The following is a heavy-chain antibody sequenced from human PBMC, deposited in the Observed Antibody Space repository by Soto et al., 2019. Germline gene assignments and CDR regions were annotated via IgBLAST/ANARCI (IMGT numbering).Heavy chain of an antibody. CDR3: AKDTSHHCSGGSCYGPYGMDV. J-gene: IGHJ6*02. CDR1: GFTFDDYT. V-gene: IGHV3-43*01. D-gene: IGHD2-15*01. CDR2: ISWDGGST. Sequence: VGSLRLSCAASGFTFDDYTMHWVRQAPGKGLEWVSLISWDGGSTYYADSVKGRFTISRDNSKNSLYLQMNSLRTEDTALYYCAKDTSHHCSGGSCYGPYGMDVWGQGTTVTVSS.